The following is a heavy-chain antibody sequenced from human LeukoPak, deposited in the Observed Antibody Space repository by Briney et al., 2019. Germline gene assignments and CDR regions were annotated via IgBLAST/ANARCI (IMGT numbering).Heavy chain of an antibody. CDR3: ARVLPGGITYDPPDYYYGMDV. Sequence: GGSLRLSCAASGFTFSSYAMHWVRQAPGKGLEWVAVISYDGSNKYYADSVKGRFTISRDNSKNTLYLQMNSLRAEDTAVYYCARVLPGGITYDPPDYYYGMDVWGQGTTVTVSS. D-gene: IGHD1-14*01. V-gene: IGHV3-30-3*01. CDR1: GFTFSSYA. CDR2: ISYDGSNK. J-gene: IGHJ6*02.